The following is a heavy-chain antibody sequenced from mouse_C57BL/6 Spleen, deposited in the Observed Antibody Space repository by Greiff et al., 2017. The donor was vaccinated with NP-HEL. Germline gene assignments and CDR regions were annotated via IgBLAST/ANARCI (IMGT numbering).Heavy chain of an antibody. CDR2: IYPGSGNT. V-gene: IGHV1-76*01. Sequence: VQLQQSGAELVRPGASVKLSCKASGYTFTDYYINWVKQRPGQGLEWIARIYPGSGNTYYNEKFKGNATLTAEKSSSTAYMQLSSLTSEDSAVYFCAREGYDYYFDYWGQGTTLTVSS. CDR3: AREGYDYYFDY. J-gene: IGHJ2*01. D-gene: IGHD2-4*01. CDR1: GYTFTDYY.